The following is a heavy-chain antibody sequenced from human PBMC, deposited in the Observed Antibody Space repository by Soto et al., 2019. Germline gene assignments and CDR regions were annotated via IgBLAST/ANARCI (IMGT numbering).Heavy chain of an antibody. CDR3: ARTPLDCSSTSCYTSDYYSGMYV. CDR2: IYPGDSDT. V-gene: IGHV5-51*01. CDR1: GYSFTSYW. D-gene: IGHD2-2*02. Sequence: LGESLKISCKGSGYSFTSYWIGWVRQMPGKGLEWMGIIYPGDSDTRYSPSFQGQVTISADKSISTAYLQWSSLKASDTAMYYCARTPLDCSSTSCYTSDYYSGMYVWGQGTTVTVSS. J-gene: IGHJ6*02.